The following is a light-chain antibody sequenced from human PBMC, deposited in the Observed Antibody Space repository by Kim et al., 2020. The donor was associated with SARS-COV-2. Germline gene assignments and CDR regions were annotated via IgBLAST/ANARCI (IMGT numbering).Light chain of an antibody. V-gene: IGLV1-51*01. CDR2: DND. CDR1: NSNIGSRD. J-gene: IGLJ2*01. CDR3: GTWDTRLNTVV. Sequence: QSVLTQAPSVSATPGQRITMSCSGGNSNIGSRDVSWYRQAPGTVPTLLIYDNDQRPSGIPGRFSGSKSGTSASLAITGLQTGDEADYFCGTWDTRLNTVVFGGGTQLTVL.